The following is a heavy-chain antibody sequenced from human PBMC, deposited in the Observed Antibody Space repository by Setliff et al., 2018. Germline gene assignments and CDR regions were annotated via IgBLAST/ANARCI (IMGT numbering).Heavy chain of an antibody. CDR1: GYSISSGYD. V-gene: IGHV4-38-2*01. Sequence: PSETLSLTCGVSGYSISSGYDWGWIRQPPGKGLEWVGSIYYGGTTFYDPSLKSRVTISVDTSKNQFSLRLSSVTAADTAMYYRARGRGFIPAAGTDYWGQGTLVTVSS. CDR2: IYYGGTT. CDR3: ARGRGFIPAAGTDY. D-gene: IGHD6-13*01. J-gene: IGHJ4*02.